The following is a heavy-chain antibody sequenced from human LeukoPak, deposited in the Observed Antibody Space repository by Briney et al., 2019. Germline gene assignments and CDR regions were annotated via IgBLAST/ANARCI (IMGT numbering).Heavy chain of an antibody. J-gene: IGHJ4*02. CDR1: GFTFSDYY. CDR2: ISGSGSPI. CDR3: ARGSNWGSRVYYFDY. D-gene: IGHD7-27*01. Sequence: GESPRLSCTTSGFTFSDYYMSWLRQAPGKGLECISYISGSGSPIYDADSVKGRFPISRDNSKSTLYLQMNSLRAEDTAVYYCARGSNWGSRVYYFDYWGQGTLVTVSS. V-gene: IGHV3-11*04.